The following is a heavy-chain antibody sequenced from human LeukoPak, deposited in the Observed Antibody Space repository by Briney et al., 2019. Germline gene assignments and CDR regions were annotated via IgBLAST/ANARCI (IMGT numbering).Heavy chain of an antibody. Sequence: GGSLRLSCAASGFTFSSYWMHWVRQAPGKGLVWVSRINPDGTSTNYADSVKGRFTISRDNAKNTVDLQMNSLRGEDTAVYYCERDAGVCGGDSPRGSAPGGKETLVPVS. CDR3: ERDAGVCGGDSPRGSAP. J-gene: IGHJ4*02. D-gene: IGHD2-21*02. CDR1: GFTFSSYW. V-gene: IGHV3-74*01. CDR2: INPDGTST.